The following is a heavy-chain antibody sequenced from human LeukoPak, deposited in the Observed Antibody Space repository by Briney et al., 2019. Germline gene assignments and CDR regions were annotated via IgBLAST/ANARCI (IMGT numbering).Heavy chain of an antibody. J-gene: IGHJ4*02. CDR1: GYTFTSFG. CDR3: TRDHCRGDNCPSFDH. CDR2: VGAYNGDT. Sequence: ASVKVSCKPSGYTFTSFGICWVRQAPGQGLEWMGWVGAYNGDTNYAQKFQGRVTMTTDTSTSTAYMDLRSLRSDDTAVYYCTRDHCRGDNCPSFDHWGQGTLVTVSS. V-gene: IGHV1-18*04. D-gene: IGHD2-15*01.